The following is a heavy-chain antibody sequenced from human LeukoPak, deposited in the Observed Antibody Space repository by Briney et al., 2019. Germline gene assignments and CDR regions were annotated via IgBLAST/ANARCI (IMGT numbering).Heavy chain of an antibody. D-gene: IGHD6-19*01. CDR3: ARHDSSGWYAY. J-gene: IGHJ4*02. V-gene: IGHV4-4*07. CDR2: IYISGST. Sequence: SETLSLTCTVSGGSFSNYYWSWIRQPAAKGLEWIGRIYISGSTKYNPSLKSRVTMSVDTSKNQFSLKLTSVTAADTAMYYCARHDSSGWYAYWGQGTLVTVSS. CDR1: GGSFSNYY.